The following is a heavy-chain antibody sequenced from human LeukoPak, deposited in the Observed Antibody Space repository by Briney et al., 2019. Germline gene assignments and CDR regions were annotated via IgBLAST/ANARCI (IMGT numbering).Heavy chain of an antibody. CDR3: ARTPPTIFGVVKVEGGTNWFDP. V-gene: IGHV3-21*01. D-gene: IGHD3-3*01. Sequence: GGSLRLPCAASGFTFSSYNMNWVRQAPGKGLEWVSSISSSSYIYYADSVKGRFTISRDNAKNSLYLQMNSLRAEDTAVYYCARTPPTIFGVVKVEGGTNWFDPWGQGTLVTVSS. J-gene: IGHJ5*02. CDR2: ISSSSYI. CDR1: GFTFSSYN.